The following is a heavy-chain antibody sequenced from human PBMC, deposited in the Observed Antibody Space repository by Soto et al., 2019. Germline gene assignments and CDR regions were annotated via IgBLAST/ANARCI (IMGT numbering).Heavy chain of an antibody. CDR1: GFSLTDHY. CDR3: ARGRTYYDGTGYFDLDY. CDR2: INANSGGT. J-gene: IGHJ4*02. V-gene: IGHV1-2*02. D-gene: IGHD3-22*01. Sequence: QVQLVQSGAEVKKPGASVKVSCESSGFSLTDHYLHWVREAPGQGLEWLGWINANSGGTKYAQKFQGRVAMTRDTSITTVYMELSRLRSDDTAVYFCARGRTYYDGTGYFDLDYWGQGTLVTVSS.